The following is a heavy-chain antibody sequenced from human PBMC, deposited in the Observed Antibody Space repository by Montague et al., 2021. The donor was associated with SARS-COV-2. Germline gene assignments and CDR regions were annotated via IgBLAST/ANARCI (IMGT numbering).Heavy chain of an antibody. V-gene: IGHV4-34*01. CDR3: SRGSQHSNMIVVGMTGWEYYFDY. J-gene: IGHJ4*02. CDR1: GGSFSDNY. Sequence: ETLSLTCAVYGGSFSDNYWSWIRKPPGKGLEWIGEINHRRTSNYNPSLKSRVSISVGTSKNQFSLYLGSVTAADTAVSYCSRGSQHSNMIVVGMTGWEYYFDYWGQGTLVTVSS. D-gene: IGHD3-22*01. CDR2: INHRRTS.